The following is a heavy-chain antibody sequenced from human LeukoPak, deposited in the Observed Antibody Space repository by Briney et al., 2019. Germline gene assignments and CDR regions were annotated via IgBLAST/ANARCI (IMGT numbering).Heavy chain of an antibody. D-gene: IGHD6-13*01. V-gene: IGHV1-2*02. CDR3: ARAGSAGDYQAGSFEF. Sequence: ASENVSRKACGYTFLDYYLHGVRQAPGRGLEWMGWINPKSGGTNYAQKFQGRVTMTRETTISTAYMEMSRLRSDDTAVYYCARAGSAGDYQAGSFEFWGQGTLVTVSS. CDR2: INPKSGGT. CDR1: GYTFLDYY. J-gene: IGHJ4*02.